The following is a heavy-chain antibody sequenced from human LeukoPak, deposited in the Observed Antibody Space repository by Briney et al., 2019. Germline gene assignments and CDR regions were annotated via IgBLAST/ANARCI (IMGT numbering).Heavy chain of an antibody. D-gene: IGHD2/OR15-2a*01. CDR2: IHSSGGT. CDR3: AKFTFTTLPLDV. J-gene: IGHJ6*04. V-gene: IGHV4-4*09. CDR1: GGSTSGSY. Sequence: SETLSLTCSVSGGSTSGSYWSWLRQPPGKPLEWIGYIHSSGGTNYNPSLQSRVTMSVDTSKTQFSLKLTSVTAADTAVYYCAKFTFTTLPLDVWGKGTTVTVSS.